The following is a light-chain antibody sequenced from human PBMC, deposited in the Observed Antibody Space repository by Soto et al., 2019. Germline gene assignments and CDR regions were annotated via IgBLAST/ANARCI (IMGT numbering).Light chain of an antibody. Sequence: DIVLTQSPATLSLSPGERATLSCRASQSVNNYLAWYQQKPGQAPRLPIYDASNRATGVPARFSGSGSATDFTLTISSLEADAFAVYCWQQHGRPSTFGQGTKVDI. V-gene: IGKV3-11*01. CDR1: QSVNNY. CDR3: QQHGRPST. CDR2: DAS. J-gene: IGKJ1*01.